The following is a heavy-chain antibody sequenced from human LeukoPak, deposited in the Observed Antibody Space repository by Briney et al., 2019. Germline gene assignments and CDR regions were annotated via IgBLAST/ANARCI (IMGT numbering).Heavy chain of an antibody. J-gene: IGHJ4*02. CDR3: ASSPTYYYGSGRGH. CDR2: IYSGGST. CDR1: GFTVSSNY. V-gene: IGHV3-53*01. D-gene: IGHD3-10*01. Sequence: PGGSLRLSCAASGFTVSSNYMSWVRQAPGKGLEWVSVIYSGGSTYYADSVKGRFTISRDNSKNTLYLQMNSLRAEDTAVYYCASSPTYYYGSGRGHWGQGTLVTVSS.